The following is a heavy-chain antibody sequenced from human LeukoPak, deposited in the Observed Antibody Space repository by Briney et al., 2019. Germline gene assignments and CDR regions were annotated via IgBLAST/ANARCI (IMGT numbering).Heavy chain of an antibody. CDR1: GGSISSYY. CDR3: ARGAKYDFWSGYYIY. V-gene: IGHV4-59*01. CDR2: IYYSGST. J-gene: IGHJ4*02. Sequence: PSETLSLTCTVWGGSISSYYWSWIRQPPGKGLEGIGYIYYSGSTNYNPSLKSRVTISVDTSKNQFSLKLSSVTAADTAVYYCARGAKYDFWSGYYIYWGQGTLVTVSS. D-gene: IGHD3-3*01.